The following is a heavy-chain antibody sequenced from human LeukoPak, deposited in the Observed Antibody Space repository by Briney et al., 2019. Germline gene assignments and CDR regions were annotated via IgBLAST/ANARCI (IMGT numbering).Heavy chain of an antibody. D-gene: IGHD3-10*01. V-gene: IGHV3-48*03. J-gene: IGHJ4*02. Sequence: GGSLRLSCAASGFTFSSYEMNWVRQAPGQGLEWVSYISGSDGNIYYADSVKGRFTISRDNAKNSLYVQMKSLRAEDTAVYYCARGSLVHYYGSGSYRIRAGFDYWGQGTLVTVSS. CDR1: GFTFSSYE. CDR3: ARGSLVHYYGSGSYRIRAGFDY. CDR2: ISGSDGNI.